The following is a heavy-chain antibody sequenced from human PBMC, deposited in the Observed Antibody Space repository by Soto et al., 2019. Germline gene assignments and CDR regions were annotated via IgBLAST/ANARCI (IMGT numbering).Heavy chain of an antibody. CDR1: GFTFSSYA. J-gene: IGHJ4*02. V-gene: IGHV3-23*01. Sequence: EVPLLESGGGLVQPGGSLRLSCAASGFTFSSYAMSWVRQAPGKGLEWVSAISGSGGSTYYADSVKGRFTISRDNSKNTLYLQMNSLRAEDTAVYYCAKGLEGDSSGYYYGYWGQGTLVTVSS. CDR3: AKGLEGDSSGYYYGY. CDR2: ISGSGGST. D-gene: IGHD3-22*01.